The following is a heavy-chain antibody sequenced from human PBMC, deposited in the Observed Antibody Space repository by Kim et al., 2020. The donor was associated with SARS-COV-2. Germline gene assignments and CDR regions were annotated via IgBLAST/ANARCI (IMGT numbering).Heavy chain of an antibody. Sequence: SETLSLTCTVSGGSISSYYWSWIRQPPGKGLEWIGYIYYSGSTNYNPSLKSRVTISVDTSKNQFSLKLSSVTAADTAVYYCARPRGVGLLYYYFFGMDVWGQGTTVTVSS. V-gene: IGHV4-59*08. D-gene: IGHD2-15*01. J-gene: IGHJ6*02. CDR1: GGSISSYY. CDR3: ARPRGVGLLYYYFFGMDV. CDR2: IYYSGST.